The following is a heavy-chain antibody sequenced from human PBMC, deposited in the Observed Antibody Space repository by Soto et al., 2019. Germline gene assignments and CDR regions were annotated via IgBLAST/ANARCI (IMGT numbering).Heavy chain of an antibody. Sequence: GASVKFSCKASGGTFSSYAISWVRQAPGQGLELMGGIIPIYDTTYYAQTFQGRVTITADESTNTAFMELSSLRSVDTAVYYCARARAERERSYDFWSGSFDYWGQGSLVTVSS. V-gene: IGHV1-69*13. CDR1: GGTFSSYA. CDR2: IIPIYDTT. CDR3: ARARAERERSYDFWSGSFDY. J-gene: IGHJ4*02. D-gene: IGHD3-3*01.